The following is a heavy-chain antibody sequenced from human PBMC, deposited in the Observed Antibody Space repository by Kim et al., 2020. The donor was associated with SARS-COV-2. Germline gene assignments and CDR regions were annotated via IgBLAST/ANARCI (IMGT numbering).Heavy chain of an antibody. Sequence: SGKYYVDSVKGRFTISRDNAKNSLYLQMNSLRAEDTAVYYCARDVSGFDYWGQGTLVTVSS. V-gene: IGHV3-7*03. CDR3: ARDVSGFDY. J-gene: IGHJ4*02. CDR2: SGK.